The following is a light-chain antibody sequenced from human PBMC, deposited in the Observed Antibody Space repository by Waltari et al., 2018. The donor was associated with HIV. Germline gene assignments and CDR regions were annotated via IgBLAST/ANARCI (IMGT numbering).Light chain of an antibody. Sequence: QSALTQPPSVSGSLGQSVTISCTGTSSDVGNYNEVSWYQQSPGPAPKLMIYDVSNLPSGVPDRFSGSKSGNTASLTISGLQAEDEADYYCSSFTTSITVVFGGGTNLTVL. CDR2: DVS. J-gene: IGLJ2*01. CDR3: SSFTTSITVV. CDR1: SSDVGNYNE. V-gene: IGLV2-18*02.